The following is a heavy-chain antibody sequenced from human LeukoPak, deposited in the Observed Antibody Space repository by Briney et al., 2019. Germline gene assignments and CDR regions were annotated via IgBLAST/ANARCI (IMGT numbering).Heavy chain of an antibody. CDR2: ISGSGGST. CDR1: GFTFSSYG. CDR3: AKSDSSGYYYDVLFDY. V-gene: IGHV3-23*01. J-gene: IGHJ4*02. D-gene: IGHD3-22*01. Sequence: PGGSLRLSCAASGFTFSSYGMSWVRQAPGKGLEWVSAISGSGGSTYYADSVKGRFTISRDNSKNTLYLQMNSLRAEGTAVYYCAKSDSSGYYYDVLFDYWGQGTLVTVSS.